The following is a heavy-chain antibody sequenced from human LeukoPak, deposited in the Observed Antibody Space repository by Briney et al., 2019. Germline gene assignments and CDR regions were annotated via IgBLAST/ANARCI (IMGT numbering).Heavy chain of an antibody. CDR2: ILASGSPT. Sequence: GGSLRLSCAASGFNFNSYTMDWVRQAPGKGLQWVANILASGSPTYYADSVKGRFIISRDNSKNTVYLQMNSLRVEDTAIYYCAKDLRPDGVDNFDHWGQGILVTVSS. D-gene: IGHD2-8*01. V-gene: IGHV3-23*01. J-gene: IGHJ4*02. CDR3: AKDLRPDGVDNFDH. CDR1: GFNFNSYT.